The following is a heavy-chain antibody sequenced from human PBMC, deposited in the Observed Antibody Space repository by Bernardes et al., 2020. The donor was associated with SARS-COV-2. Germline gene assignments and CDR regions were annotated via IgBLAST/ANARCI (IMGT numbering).Heavy chain of an antibody. D-gene: IGHD1-26*01. J-gene: IGHJ6*02. CDR3: ARDFSGSHHYYGMDV. V-gene: IGHV3-23*01. CDR2: IKGGGGRS. CDR1: GFTFSNYA. Sequence: GSLRLSCAASGFTFSNYAMNWVRQAPGKGLEWVSSIKGGGGRSFYADSVRGRFTISRDNSRNTLDLQMNSLRAEDTAIYFCARDFSGSHHYYGMDVWGQGTTVTVSS.